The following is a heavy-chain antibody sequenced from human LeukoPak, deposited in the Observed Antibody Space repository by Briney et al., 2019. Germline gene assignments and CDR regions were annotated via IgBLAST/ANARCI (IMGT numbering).Heavy chain of an antibody. J-gene: IGHJ6*03. V-gene: IGHV4-39*07. Sequence: PSETLSLTCTVSGGSISSSSHYWGWIRQPPGKGLEWIGSTYYSGSTYYNPSLKSRVTISVDTSKNQFSLKLSSVTAADTAVYYCASLYYYYYYMDVWGKGTTVTVSS. CDR2: TYYSGST. CDR3: ASLYYYYYYMDV. CDR1: GGSISSSSHY.